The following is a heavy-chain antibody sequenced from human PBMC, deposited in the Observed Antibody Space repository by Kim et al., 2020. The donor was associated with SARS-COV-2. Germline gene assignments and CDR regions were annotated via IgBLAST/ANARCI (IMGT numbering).Heavy chain of an antibody. J-gene: IGHJ4*02. V-gene: IGHV3-23*01. CDR3: ARGPSSGNFDY. Sequence: GGSLRLSCAASGFTFSSYVMSWVRQAPGKGLEWVSTINNIGSKTYYADSVRGRFTISRDASKNTLHLQLNSLRAEDTAVYYCARGPSSGNFDYWGQGTLVTVSS. CDR2: INNIGSKT. D-gene: IGHD6-19*01. CDR1: GFTFSSYV.